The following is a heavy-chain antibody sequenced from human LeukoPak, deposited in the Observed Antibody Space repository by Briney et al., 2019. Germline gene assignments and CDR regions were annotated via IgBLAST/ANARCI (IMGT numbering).Heavy chain of an antibody. CDR3: ARDGSSGWYRGWFDP. V-gene: IGHV4-4*07. Sequence: SETLSLTCTVSGGSISSYYWSWIRQPAGKGLEWIGRIYTSGSTNYNPSLKSRVTMSVDTSKNQFSLKLSSVTAADTAVYYCARDGSSGWYRGWFDPWGQGTLVTVSS. J-gene: IGHJ5*02. CDR1: GGSISSYY. D-gene: IGHD6-19*01. CDR2: IYTSGST.